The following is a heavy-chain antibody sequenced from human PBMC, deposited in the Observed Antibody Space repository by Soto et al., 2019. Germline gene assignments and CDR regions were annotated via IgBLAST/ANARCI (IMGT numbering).Heavy chain of an antibody. Sequence: ASVKVSCKASGYTFTRYYMHWVRQAPGQGLEWMGIINPSGGSTNYAQKFQGRVTLTRDTSTRTVYMELSSLRSEDTAVYYCARDKEHLSASGWFDPWGEVT. J-gene: IGHJ5*02. V-gene: IGHV1-46*01. CDR2: INPSGGST. D-gene: IGHD3-3*02. CDR3: ARDKEHLSASGWFDP. CDR1: GYTFTRYY.